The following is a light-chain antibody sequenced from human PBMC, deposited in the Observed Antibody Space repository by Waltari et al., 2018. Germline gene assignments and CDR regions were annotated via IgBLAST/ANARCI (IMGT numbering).Light chain of an antibody. Sequence: DIQLTPSPSFLSASVGDRVTITCRASQDISRYLAWYQQKPGKAPNLLIYAASTLQSGVPSSFSGTGSGTEFTLTINSLQPEDFATDYCQHLNSYLITFGQGTRLEIK. CDR2: AAS. V-gene: IGKV1-9*01. CDR3: QHLNSYLIT. CDR1: QDISRY. J-gene: IGKJ5*01.